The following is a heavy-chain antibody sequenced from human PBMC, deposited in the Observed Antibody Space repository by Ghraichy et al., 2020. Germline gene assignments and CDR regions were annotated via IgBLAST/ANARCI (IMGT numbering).Heavy chain of an antibody. CDR2: MNPNSGNT. Sequence: ASVKVSCKASGYTFTSYDINWVRQATGQGLEWMGWMNPNSGNTGYAQKFQGRVTMTRNTSISTAYMELSNLRSEDTAVYYCAIATVTTIYYFDYWGQGTLVTVSS. D-gene: IGHD4-17*01. CDR3: AIATVTTIYYFDY. V-gene: IGHV1-8*01. J-gene: IGHJ4*02. CDR1: GYTFTSYD.